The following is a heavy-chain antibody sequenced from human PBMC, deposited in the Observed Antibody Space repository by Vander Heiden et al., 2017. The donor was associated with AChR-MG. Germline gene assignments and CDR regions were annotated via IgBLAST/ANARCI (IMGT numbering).Heavy chain of an antibody. V-gene: IGHV1-24*01. J-gene: IGHJ4*02. CDR2: VEHEDGET. D-gene: IGHD3-3*01. CDR1: GYTLTELS. CDR3: ATGPITRLGVVIKGPRY. Sequence: QVQLVQSGAEVKKPGAAVKVSCKVSGYTLTELSMHWVRQAPGKGLELRGGVEHEDGETIYEKKVQGRGTMTEDTSTDTAYMEMSSLRYEDKDVYYCATGPITRLGVVIKGPRYWGQGNLVTVSS.